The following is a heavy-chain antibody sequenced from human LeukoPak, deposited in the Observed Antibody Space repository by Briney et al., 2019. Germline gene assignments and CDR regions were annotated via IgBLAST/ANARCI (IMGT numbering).Heavy chain of an antibody. CDR2: ISYDGSNK. J-gene: IGHJ3*02. Sequence: GGSLRLSCTASGFTFSNFWMGWVRQAPGKGLEWVAVISYDGSNKYYADSVKGRFTISRDNSKNTLYLQMNSLRAEDTAVYYCAKSGSGWYHDAFDIWGQGTMVTVSS. D-gene: IGHD6-19*01. CDR1: GFTFSNFW. CDR3: AKSGSGWYHDAFDI. V-gene: IGHV3-30*18.